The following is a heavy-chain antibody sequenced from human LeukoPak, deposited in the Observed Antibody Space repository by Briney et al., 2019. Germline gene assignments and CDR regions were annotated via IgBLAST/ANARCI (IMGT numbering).Heavy chain of an antibody. Sequence: GGSLRLSCEASGFTFRSNSMSWVRQTPGKGLEWVSSISGSGDDTYYADSVWGRFTLSRDNSKNTLYLQMNSLGTEDTGLYYCARGAIAARRFDSWGQGTLVTVSS. V-gene: IGHV3-23*01. CDR2: ISGSGDDT. J-gene: IGHJ4*02. CDR3: ARGAIAARRFDS. D-gene: IGHD6-6*01. CDR1: GFTFRSNS.